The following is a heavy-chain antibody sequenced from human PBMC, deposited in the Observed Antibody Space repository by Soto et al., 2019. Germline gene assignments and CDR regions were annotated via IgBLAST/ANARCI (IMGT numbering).Heavy chain of an antibody. V-gene: IGHV4-34*01. D-gene: IGHD3-9*01. CDR2: INHSGST. J-gene: IGHJ3*02. Sequence: SATLSLTCDVYGVSFVGSYWSWIHQPQGRGLEWIGEINHSGSTNYNPSLKSRVTISVDTSKNQFSLKLSSVTAADTAVYYCARYKSVLRYFDWLSRGLFGAFDIWGQGTMVT. CDR1: GVSFVGSY. CDR3: ARYKSVLRYFDWLSRGLFGAFDI.